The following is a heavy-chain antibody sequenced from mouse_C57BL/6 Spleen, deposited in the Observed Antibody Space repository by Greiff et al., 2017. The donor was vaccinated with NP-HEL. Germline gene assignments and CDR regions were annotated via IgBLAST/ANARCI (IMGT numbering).Heavy chain of an antibody. D-gene: IGHD1-1*01. V-gene: IGHV8-8*01. J-gene: IGHJ1*03. CDR2: IWWDDDK. Sequence: QVTLKVSGPGILQPSQTLSLTCSFSGFSLSTFGMGVGWIRQPSGKGLEWLAHIWWDDDKYYNPALKSRLTISKDTSKNQVFLKIANVDTADTATYYCAYGDTTVVDWYFDVWGTGTTVTVSS. CDR3: AYGDTTVVDWYFDV. CDR1: GFSLSTFGMG.